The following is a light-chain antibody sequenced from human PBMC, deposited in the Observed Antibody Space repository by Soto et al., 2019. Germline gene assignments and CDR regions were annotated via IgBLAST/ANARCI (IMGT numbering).Light chain of an antibody. J-gene: IGKJ4*01. CDR3: QLRSDWLT. CDR1: QSISSA. CDR2: DAS. V-gene: IGKV3-11*01. Sequence: EIVLTQSPATLSLSPGDRAILSCRASQSISSALAWYQQKPGQASRLLIYDASDRATGIPARFSGSRSGTGFTLTISSLEPEDFAVYYCQLRSDWLTFGGGTGVEIK.